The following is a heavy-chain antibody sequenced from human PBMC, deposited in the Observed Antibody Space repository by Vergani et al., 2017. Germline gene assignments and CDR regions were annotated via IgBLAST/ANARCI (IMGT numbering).Heavy chain of an antibody. CDR2: IYTSGST. CDR3: ARDTAAGHQYYYGMDV. J-gene: IGHJ6*02. V-gene: IGHV4-61*02. D-gene: IGHD6-13*01. Sequence: QVQLQESGPGLVKPSQTLSLTCTVSGGSISSGSYYWSWIRQPAGKGLEWIGRIYTSGSTNYNPSRKSRVTISVDPSKNQFSLKLSSVTAADTAVYYCARDTAAGHQYYYGMDVWGQGTTVTVSS. CDR1: GGSISSGSYY.